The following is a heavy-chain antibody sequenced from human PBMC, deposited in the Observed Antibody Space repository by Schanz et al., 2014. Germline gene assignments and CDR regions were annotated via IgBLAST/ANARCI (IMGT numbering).Heavy chain of an antibody. J-gene: IGHJ5*02. Sequence: EVQLVESGGGLVQPGGSLRLSCAASGFTFSSNSMNWVRQAPGKGLEWISYIRSSSTPIYYADSVKGRFTISRDNSKNSLFLQMNSLRTEDTAVYYCARAGYDADNWFAPRGQGGLVSVSS. CDR2: IRSSSTPI. D-gene: IGHD2-2*01. CDR3: ARAGYDADNWFAP. CDR1: GFTFSSNS. V-gene: IGHV3-48*04.